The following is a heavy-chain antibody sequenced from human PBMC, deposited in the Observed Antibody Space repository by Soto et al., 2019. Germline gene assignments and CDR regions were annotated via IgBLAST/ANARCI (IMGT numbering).Heavy chain of an antibody. J-gene: IGHJ4*02. CDR3: GREPYGDSQYFDY. CDR1: GFTFNSLS. V-gene: IGHV3-30*04. Sequence: QVQLVESGGGMVQPGTSLRLSCAASGFTFNSLSLHWVRQRPDKGLEWVAVISHDGRVTFYADFVKGRFTVSRDNSKNTISLQVNSLRAEDTAVYYCGREPYGDSQYFDYWGQGTLVTVSS. CDR2: ISHDGRVT. D-gene: IGHD2-21*02.